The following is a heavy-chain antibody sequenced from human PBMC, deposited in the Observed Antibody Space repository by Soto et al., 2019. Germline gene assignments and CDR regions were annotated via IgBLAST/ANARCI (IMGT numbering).Heavy chain of an antibody. CDR3: ARLSGYCISTSCYEDYDYGMDV. J-gene: IGHJ6*02. Sequence: QVQLVQSGAEVKKPGASVKVSCKASGYTFTSYYMHWVRQAPGQGLEWMGIINPSGGSTSYAQKFQGRVTMTRDTSTSTVYMELSSLRSEDTSVYYCARLSGYCISTSCYEDYDYGMDVWGQGTTVTVSS. CDR2: INPSGGST. D-gene: IGHD2-2*01. CDR1: GYTFTSYY. V-gene: IGHV1-46*01.